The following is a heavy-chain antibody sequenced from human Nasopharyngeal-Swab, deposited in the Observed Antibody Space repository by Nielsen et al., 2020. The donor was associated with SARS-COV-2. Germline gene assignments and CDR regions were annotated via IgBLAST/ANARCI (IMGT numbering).Heavy chain of an antibody. CDR1: GFTFSSYA. CDR2: ISYDGSNK. J-gene: IGHJ5*02. V-gene: IGHV3-30-3*01. CDR3: ASALVWFGEIWFDP. D-gene: IGHD3-10*01. Sequence: GESLKISCAASGFTFSSYAMHWGRQAPGKGLEWVAVISYDGSNKYYADSVKGRFTISRDNSKNTLYLQMNSLRAEDTAVYYCASALVWFGEIWFDPWGQGTLVTVSS.